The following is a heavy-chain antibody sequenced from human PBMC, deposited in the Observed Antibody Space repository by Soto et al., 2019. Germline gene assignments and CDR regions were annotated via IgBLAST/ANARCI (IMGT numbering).Heavy chain of an antibody. V-gene: IGHV3-23*01. CDR3: ATTGTMHY. CDR1: GCTFSNYA. J-gene: IGHJ4*02. Sequence: GVTLRLSWSAAGCTFSNYAMSWIRQAPGKGLEWFSAISTSGDSTYYADSVKGRLTISRDNSKNTLYLQMNSLRAEDTALYYCATTGTMHYWGQGTLVTVSS. D-gene: IGHD1-7*01. CDR2: ISTSGDST.